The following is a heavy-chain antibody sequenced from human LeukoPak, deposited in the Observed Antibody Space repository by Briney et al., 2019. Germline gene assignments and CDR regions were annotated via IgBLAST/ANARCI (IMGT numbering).Heavy chain of an antibody. Sequence: GGSLRLSCAVSGFTFSSYAMNWVRQAPGKGLEWVSGISGSGAGTYYADSVKGRFTISRDNSKNTLYLQMNSLRAEDTAVYYCAREASGYSGSTRVDAFDIWGRGTMVTVSS. D-gene: IGHD1-26*01. J-gene: IGHJ3*02. CDR1: GFTFSSYA. V-gene: IGHV3-23*01. CDR2: ISGSGAGT. CDR3: AREASGYSGSTRVDAFDI.